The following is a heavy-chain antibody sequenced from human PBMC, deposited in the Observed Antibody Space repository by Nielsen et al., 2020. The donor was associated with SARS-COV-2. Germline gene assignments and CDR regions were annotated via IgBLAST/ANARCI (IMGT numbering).Heavy chain of an antibody. V-gene: IGHV3-23*01. Sequence: GESLKISCAASGFTFSSYAMSWVRQAPGKGLEWVSAISGSGGSTYYADSVKGRFTISRDNSKNTLYLQMNSLRAEDMAVYYCARDSGGSYDLWGHGTLVTVSS. CDR3: ARDSGGSYDL. CDR2: ISGSGGST. J-gene: IGHJ5*02. CDR1: GFTFSSYA. D-gene: IGHD1-26*01.